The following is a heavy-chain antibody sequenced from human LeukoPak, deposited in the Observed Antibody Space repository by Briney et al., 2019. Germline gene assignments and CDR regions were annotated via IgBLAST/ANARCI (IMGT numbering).Heavy chain of an antibody. CDR3: ARDLFTLNWFDP. CDR1: GGTFSSYA. D-gene: IGHD2-15*01. V-gene: IGHV1-69*05. Sequence: SVKVSCKASGGTFSSYAISWVRQAPGQGLEWMGRIIPIFGTANYAQKFQGRVTITTDESTSSAYMELSSLRSEDTAVYYCARDLFTLNWFDPWGQGTLVTVSS. CDR2: IIPIFGTA. J-gene: IGHJ5*02.